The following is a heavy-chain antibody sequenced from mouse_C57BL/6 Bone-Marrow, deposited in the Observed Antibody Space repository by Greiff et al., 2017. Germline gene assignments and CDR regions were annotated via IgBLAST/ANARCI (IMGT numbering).Heavy chain of an antibody. D-gene: IGHD2-4*01. CDR3: ARVYYDYMYCFDY. CDR2: IDPANGNT. V-gene: IGHV14-3*01. Sequence: VQLQQSVAELVRPGASVKLSCTASGFNIKNTYMHWVKQRPEQGLEWIGRIDPANGNTRYAPKFQGKATITADTSSNTASLQLSSLTSEDTAIYYCARVYYDYMYCFDYWGQGTTLTVSS. CDR1: GFNIKNTY. J-gene: IGHJ2*01.